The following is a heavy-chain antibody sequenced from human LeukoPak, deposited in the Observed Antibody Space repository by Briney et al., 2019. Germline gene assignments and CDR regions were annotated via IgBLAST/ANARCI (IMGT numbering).Heavy chain of an antibody. D-gene: IGHD1-26*01. CDR3: ARGSRGGYDY. V-gene: IGHV4-61*02. CDR2: IYTSGST. J-gene: IGHJ4*02. Sequence: SETLSLTCIVSGGSISSGSYYWSWIRQPAGKGLEWIGRIYTSGSTNSNPSLRSRVTISVDTSKNQFSLKLSSVTAADTAVYYCARGSRGGYDYWGQGTLVTVSS. CDR1: GGSISSGSYY.